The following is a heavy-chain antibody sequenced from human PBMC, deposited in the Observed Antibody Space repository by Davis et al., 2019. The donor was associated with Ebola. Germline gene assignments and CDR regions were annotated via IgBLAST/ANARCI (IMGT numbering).Heavy chain of an antibody. CDR1: GYTFTSYY. J-gene: IGHJ4*02. Sequence: AASVKVSCKASGYTFTSYYMHWVRQAPGQGLEWMGIINPSGGSTSYAQKFQGRVTMTRDTSTSTVYMELSSLRSEDTAVYYCARAMYYYGSGSYLGDYWGQGTLVTVSS. CDR3: ARAMYYYGSGSYLGDY. D-gene: IGHD3-10*01. V-gene: IGHV1-46*01. CDR2: INPSGGST.